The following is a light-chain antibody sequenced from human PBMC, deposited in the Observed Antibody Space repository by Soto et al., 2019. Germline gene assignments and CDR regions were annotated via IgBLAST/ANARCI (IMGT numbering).Light chain of an antibody. J-gene: IGKJ1*01. V-gene: IGKV1-6*01. CDR2: GAS. CDR1: QGIGNA. Sequence: AIQVTQSQSYLSAPVGDRVNIACRASQGIGNALGWYQQKPGKPPKLLIYGASNLQSGVPPRFSGSGSGTDFNLALCSLQTEDSATYECLQAINYTWTGGQ. CDR3: LQAINYTWT.